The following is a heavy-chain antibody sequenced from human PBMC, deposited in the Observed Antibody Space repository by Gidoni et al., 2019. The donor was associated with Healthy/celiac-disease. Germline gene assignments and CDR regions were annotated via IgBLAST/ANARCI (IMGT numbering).Heavy chain of an antibody. D-gene: IGHD5-12*01. CDR2: IYHSGST. V-gene: IGHV4-38-2*02. CDR3: ARERGDIPSPNWFDP. CDR1: GYSISSGYY. J-gene: IGHJ5*02. Sequence: QVQLQESGPGLVKPSETLSLTCAVSGYSISSGYYWGWIRQPPGKGLEWIGSIYHSGSTYYNPSLKSRVTISVDTSKNQFSLKLSSVTAADTAVYYCARERGDIPSPNWFDPWGQGTLVTVSS.